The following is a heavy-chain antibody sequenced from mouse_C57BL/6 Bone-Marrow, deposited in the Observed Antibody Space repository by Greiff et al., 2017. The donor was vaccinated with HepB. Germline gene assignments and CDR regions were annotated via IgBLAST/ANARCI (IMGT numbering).Heavy chain of an antibody. Sequence: EVHLVESGGGLVQPKGSLKLSCAASGFSFNTYAMNWVRQAPGKGLEWVARIRSKSNNYATYYADSVKDRFTISRDDSESMLYLQMNNLKTEDTAMYYCVRHEGYSNSPYYAMDYWGQGTSVTVSS. V-gene: IGHV10-1*01. CDR1: GFSFNTYA. D-gene: IGHD2-5*01. CDR3: VRHEGYSNSPYYAMDY. J-gene: IGHJ4*01. CDR2: IRSKSNNYAT.